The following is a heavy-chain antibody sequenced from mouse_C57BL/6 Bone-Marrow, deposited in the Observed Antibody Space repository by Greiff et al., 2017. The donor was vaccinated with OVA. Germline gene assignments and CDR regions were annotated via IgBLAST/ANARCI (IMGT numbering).Heavy chain of an antibody. CDR1: GYTFTSYW. CDR3: ARQLLRYFDY. J-gene: IGHJ2*01. CDR2: INPSSGYT. V-gene: IGHV1-7*01. D-gene: IGHD1-1*01. Sequence: QVQLKQSGAELAKPGASVKLSCKASGYTFTSYWMHWVKQRPGQGLEWIGYINPSSGYTKYNQKFKYKATLTADKSSSTAYMQLSSLTYEDSAVYYCARQLLRYFDYWGQGTTLTVSS.